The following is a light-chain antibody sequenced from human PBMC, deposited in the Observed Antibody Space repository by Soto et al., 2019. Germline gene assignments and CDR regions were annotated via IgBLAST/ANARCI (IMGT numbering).Light chain of an antibody. J-gene: IGKJ4*01. CDR2: DAS. CDR3: QQRSAWPLT. V-gene: IGKV3-11*01. CDR1: QSISSY. Sequence: EIGLTQSPATLSLSPGERATLSCRASQSISSYLAWYQQKPGQAPRLLIYDASNRATGIPARFSGSGSGTDFTLTISTLGPEDFAVYYCQQRSAWPLTFGGGTKVEIK.